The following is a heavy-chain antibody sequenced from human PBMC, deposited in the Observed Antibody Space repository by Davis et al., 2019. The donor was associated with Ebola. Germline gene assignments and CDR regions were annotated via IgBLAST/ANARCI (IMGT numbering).Heavy chain of an antibody. CDR3: ARIKGSPLSLRFGESDY. V-gene: IGHV4-4*02. J-gene: IGHJ4*02. Sequence: GSLRLSCGVSGDSISSRNWWSWVRRSPGKGLEWIGEIYHGGITNYNPSLKSRATISVDKSKNQFSLKLSSVTAADTAVYYCARIKGSPLSLRFGESDYWGQGTLVTVSS. CDR2: IYHGGIT. CDR1: GDSISSRNW. D-gene: IGHD3-10*01.